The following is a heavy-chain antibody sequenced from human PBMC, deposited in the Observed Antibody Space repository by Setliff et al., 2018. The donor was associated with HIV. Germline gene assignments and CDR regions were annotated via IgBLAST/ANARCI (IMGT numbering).Heavy chain of an antibody. CDR1: GYTFTNYY. D-gene: IGHD3-10*01. CDR3: ARVSGSPDYYGSGFWFDP. J-gene: IGHJ5*02. CDR2: INPNSGGT. Sequence: GASVKVSCKASGYTFTNYYIHWVRQAPGQGLEWMGWINPNSGGTNYAQKFQGRVTMTRDTSISTAYMELSRLRSDDTAVYYCARVSGSPDYYGSGFWFDPWGQGTLVTVSS. V-gene: IGHV1-2*02.